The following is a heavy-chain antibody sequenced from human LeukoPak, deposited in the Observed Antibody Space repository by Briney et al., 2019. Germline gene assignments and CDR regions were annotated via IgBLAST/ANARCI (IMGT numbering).Heavy chain of an antibody. CDR1: GFTFDDYG. CDR3: ARGSYYDILTGYYEKLFDY. Sequence: GGSLRLSCGASGFTFDDYGMSWVRQAPGKGLEWVSGINWNGGSTGYADSVKGRFTISRDNAKNSLYLQMNSLRAEDTALYYCARGSYYDILTGYYEKLFDYWGQGTLVTVSS. D-gene: IGHD3-9*01. V-gene: IGHV3-20*04. J-gene: IGHJ4*02. CDR2: INWNGGST.